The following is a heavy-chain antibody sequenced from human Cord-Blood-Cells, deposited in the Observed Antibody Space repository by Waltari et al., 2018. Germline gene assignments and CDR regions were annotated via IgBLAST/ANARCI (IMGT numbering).Heavy chain of an antibody. CDR3: ASNGGSLEWSQFDY. D-gene: IGHD3-3*01. V-gene: IGHV1-69*01. CDR2: IIPSFGTA. J-gene: IGHJ4*02. Sequence: QVQLVQSGAEVKKPGSSVKVSCKASGGTFSSYAISWVRQAPGQGLEWMGGIIPSFGTATYAQKFQGRVTITADESTSTAYMELSSLRSEDTAVYYCASNGGSLEWSQFDYWGQGTLVTVSS. CDR1: GGTFSSYA.